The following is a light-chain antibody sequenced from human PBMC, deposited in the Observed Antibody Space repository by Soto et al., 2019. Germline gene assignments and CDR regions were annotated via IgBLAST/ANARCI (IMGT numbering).Light chain of an antibody. CDR1: PGISNY. CDR3: QKYNSAPRA. CDR2: AAS. V-gene: IGKV1-27*01. Sequence: DIQMTQSPSSLSASVGDSVTITCRASPGISNYLAWYQQKPGKVPKLLIYAASTLQSGVPSRFSGSGSGTDFTLTISSLQPEDVATYYCQKYNSAPRAFGGGTKVEIK. J-gene: IGKJ4*01.